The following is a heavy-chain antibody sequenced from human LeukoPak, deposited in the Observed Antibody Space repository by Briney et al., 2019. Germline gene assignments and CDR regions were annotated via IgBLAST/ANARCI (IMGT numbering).Heavy chain of an antibody. V-gene: IGHV3-30-3*01. Sequence: PGSSLRLSCAASGFTFTNYALHWVRQAPGKGLEWVAVISYDGTNKYYADSVKGRFTISRDNSKNTLSLQMNSLRAEDTALYYCARGFVLGAAKNYFDYWGQGALVTVSS. J-gene: IGHJ4*02. CDR3: ARGFVLGAAKNYFDY. CDR2: ISYDGTNK. D-gene: IGHD2-21*02. CDR1: GFTFTNYA.